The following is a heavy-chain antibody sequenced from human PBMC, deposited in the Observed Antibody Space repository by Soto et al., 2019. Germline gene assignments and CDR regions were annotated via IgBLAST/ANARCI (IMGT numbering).Heavy chain of an antibody. V-gene: IGHV3-23*01. J-gene: IGHJ4*02. CDR1: GFTFSSYA. CDR3: AKVRVSSSSWYDFRGGFDY. CDR2: ISGSGGST. D-gene: IGHD6-13*01. Sequence: EVQLLESGGGLVQPGGSLRLSCAASGFTFSSYAMSWGRQAPGKGLEWVSAISGSGGSTYYADSVKGRFTISRDNSKNTLYLQMNSLRAEDTAVYYCAKVRVSSSSWYDFRGGFDYWGQGTLVTVSS.